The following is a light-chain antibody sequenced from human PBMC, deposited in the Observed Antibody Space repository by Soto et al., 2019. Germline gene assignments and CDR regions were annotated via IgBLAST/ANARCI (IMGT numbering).Light chain of an antibody. CDR3: QQRYSTPWT. CDR1: QSISTY. Sequence: DVQMTQSPSSLSASVGDRVTINCRASQSISTYLNWYQQKPGKAPQLLIYAASSLQSGVPSRFSGSGSGTDFTLTISSLQPEDFATYYCQQRYSTPWTFGQGTKVEIK. J-gene: IGKJ1*01. CDR2: AAS. V-gene: IGKV1-39*01.